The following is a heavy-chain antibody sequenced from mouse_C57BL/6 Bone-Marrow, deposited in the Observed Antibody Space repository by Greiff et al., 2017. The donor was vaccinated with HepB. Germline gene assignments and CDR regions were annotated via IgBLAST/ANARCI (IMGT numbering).Heavy chain of an antibody. CDR2: ISSGSSTI. J-gene: IGHJ2*01. Sequence: EVQVVESGGGLVKPGGSLKLSCAASGFTFSDYGMHWVRQAPEKGLEWVAYISSGSSTIYYADTVKGRFTISRDNAKNTLFLQMTSLRSEDTAMYYWARGTTVVATENYFDYWGQGTTLTVSS. CDR3: ARGTTVVATENYFDY. D-gene: IGHD1-1*01. CDR1: GFTFSDYG. V-gene: IGHV5-17*01.